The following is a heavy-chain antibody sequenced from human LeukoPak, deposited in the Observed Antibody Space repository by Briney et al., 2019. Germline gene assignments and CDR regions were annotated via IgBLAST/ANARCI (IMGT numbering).Heavy chain of an antibody. CDR2: ISYDGSNK. Sequence: PGRSLRLSCAASGFTFSSYGMHWVRQAPGKGLEWVAVISYDGSNKYYADSVKGRFTISRDNSKNTLYLQMNSLRAEDTAVYYCAKDFVVATIRGGLDYWGQGTLVTVSS. CDR3: AKDFVVATIRGGLDY. D-gene: IGHD5-12*01. J-gene: IGHJ4*02. V-gene: IGHV3-30*18. CDR1: GFTFSSYG.